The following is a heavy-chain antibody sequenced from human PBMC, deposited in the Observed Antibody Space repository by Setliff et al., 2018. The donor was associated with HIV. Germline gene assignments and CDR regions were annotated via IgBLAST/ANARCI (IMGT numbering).Heavy chain of an antibody. CDR3: ARWVYNSAWSLDY. D-gene: IGHD6-19*01. CDR2: IYYSGNT. Sequence: PSETLSLTCTVSGGSISSSSYYWGWIRQPPGKGLEWIGTIYYSGNTYYNPSLKSRVTISVDTSKNQISLKLSSVTAADTAVYYCARWVYNSAWSLDYWGQGTLVTVSS. CDR1: GGSISSSSYY. J-gene: IGHJ4*02. V-gene: IGHV4-39*01.